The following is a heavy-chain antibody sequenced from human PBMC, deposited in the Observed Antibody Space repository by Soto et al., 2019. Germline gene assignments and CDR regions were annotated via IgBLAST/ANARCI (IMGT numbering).Heavy chain of an antibody. V-gene: IGHV4-34*01. Sequence: NPSETLSLTCAVHGGSFSGHSWTWIRQSPGKGLEWIGDINHSGRVNYSPSLKSRVTVSLDTTKNQFSLTLSAVTAADTAMYYCSTRAYDTNGYYRFDPWGQGTLVTVSS. D-gene: IGHD3-22*01. J-gene: IGHJ5*01. CDR2: INHSGRV. CDR3: STRAYDTNGYYRFDP. CDR1: GGSFSGHS.